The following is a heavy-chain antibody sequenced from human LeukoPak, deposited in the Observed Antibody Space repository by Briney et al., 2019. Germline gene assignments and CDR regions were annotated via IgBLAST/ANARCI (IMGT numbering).Heavy chain of an antibody. CDR1: GFSLSTKTVG. J-gene: IGHJ4*02. Sequence: SGPTLVKPTQTLTLTCTFSGFSLSTKTVGVGWIRQPPGKAPDWLALIYWNDEKRYSPSLKSRLTITKDTSKDQVVLTMTNMDPVDTATYSCAHGIFDWQRTLYYFDYLGQGTLVTVSS. D-gene: IGHD3-9*01. CDR3: AHGIFDWQRTLYYFDY. CDR2: IYWNDEK. V-gene: IGHV2-5*01.